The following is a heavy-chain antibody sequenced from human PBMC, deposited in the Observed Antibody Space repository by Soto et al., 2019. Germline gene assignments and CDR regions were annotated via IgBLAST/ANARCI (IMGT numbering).Heavy chain of an antibody. D-gene: IGHD6-19*01. CDR1: GGTFSNYA. CDR3: ARVEAVAGLYNSHGLDV. Sequence: QVQLVQSGAEVKKPGSSVKVSCKVSGGTFSNYAIDWVRLAPGHGLEWMGGIVPIFGTTYYTQKFQGRATIIADXSXTXXYLEMSSLRSEDTAIYYCARVEAVAGLYNSHGLDVWGQGTAVTVSS. CDR2: IVPIFGTT. J-gene: IGHJ6*02. V-gene: IGHV1-69*12.